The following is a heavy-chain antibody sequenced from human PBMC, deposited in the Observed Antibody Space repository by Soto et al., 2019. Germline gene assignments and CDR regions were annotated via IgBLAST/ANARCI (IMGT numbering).Heavy chain of an antibody. V-gene: IGHV1-69*13. CDR1: GGNFISYA. CDR3: STPHPRYRRRYDFDY. D-gene: IGHD1-1*01. CDR2: IIPIFGTA. Sequence: GASVKVSCKASGGNFISYAISWVRQAPGQGHEWMGGIIPIFGTANYAQKFQGRVTITADESTSTAYMELSSLRSEDTAVYYCSTPHPRYRRRYDFDYWGQGTLVTVYS. J-gene: IGHJ4*02.